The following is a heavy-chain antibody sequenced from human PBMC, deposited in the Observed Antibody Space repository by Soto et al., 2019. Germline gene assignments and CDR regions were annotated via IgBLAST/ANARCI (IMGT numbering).Heavy chain of an antibody. J-gene: IGHJ6*02. CDR2: KAYDGGHDD. D-gene: IGHD4-17*01. CDR3: ANDGGAGLRWMEV. V-gene: IGHV3-30*18. Sequence: QVQLVESGGGVVQPGRSLRLSCVVSGFGFSNYDMHWVRQAPGKGLEWVAHKAYDGGHDDYYTDSVKGRFTVSRDNSKNALNLQMNSLTPEGAAVYSCANDGGAGLRWMEVWGQGTTVAVSS. CDR1: GFGFSNYD.